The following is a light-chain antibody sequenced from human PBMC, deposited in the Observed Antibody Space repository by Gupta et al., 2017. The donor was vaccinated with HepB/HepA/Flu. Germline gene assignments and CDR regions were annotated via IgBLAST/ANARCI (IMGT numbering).Light chain of an antibody. Sequence: QSVSTQPPAVSAAPGQMVTISCAGSSSNIGNNYVSWYQQFPGTAPKLLMYENNKRPSGMPDRFSGSKSGTSATLGITGLRTGDEADYYCGTWDSSLSAVVFGGGTKLTVL. CDR3: GTWDSSLSAVV. J-gene: IGLJ3*02. V-gene: IGLV1-51*02. CDR1: SSNIGNNY. CDR2: ENN.